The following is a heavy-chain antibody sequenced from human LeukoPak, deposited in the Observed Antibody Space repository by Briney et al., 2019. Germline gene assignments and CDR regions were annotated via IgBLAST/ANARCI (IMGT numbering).Heavy chain of an antibody. J-gene: IGHJ4*02. D-gene: IGHD3-22*01. V-gene: IGHV1-69*04. CDR3: AREYYYDSSGFSFDY. CDR1: GGTFSSYA. Sequence: ASVKVSCKASGGTFSSYAISWVRQAPGQGLEWMGRIIPILGIANYAQKFQGRVTITADKSTSTAYMELSSLRSEHTAVYYCAREYYYDSSGFSFDYWGQGTLVTVSS. CDR2: IIPILGIA.